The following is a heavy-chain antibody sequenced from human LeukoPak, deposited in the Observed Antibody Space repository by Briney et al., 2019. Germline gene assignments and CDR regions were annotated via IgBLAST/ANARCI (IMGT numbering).Heavy chain of an antibody. CDR3: ARGRVRVDY. J-gene: IGHJ4*02. Sequence: PGGSLRLSCAASGFTFSSYSMNWVRQAPGKGLEWVSYISSSSSTIYYADSVKGRFTISRDNAKNSLYLQMNSLRAEDTAVYYCARGRVRVDYWGQGTLVTVSS. CDR2: ISSSSSTI. CDR1: GFTFSSYS. V-gene: IGHV3-48*01. D-gene: IGHD6-6*01.